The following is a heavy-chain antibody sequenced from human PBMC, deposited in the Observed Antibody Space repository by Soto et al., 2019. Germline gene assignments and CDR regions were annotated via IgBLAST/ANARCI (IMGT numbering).Heavy chain of an antibody. CDR3: AKSPRGEMATD. J-gene: IGHJ4*02. D-gene: IGHD5-12*01. Sequence: QVQLVQSGPEVKKPGASVKVSCKASGYTFINYAITWVRQAPGQGLEWMGRINTYNGNKNYAENLQGRATWTTVTSTYTAYMEVRSLRSDDTAVYYCAKSPRGEMATDWGQGTLVTVSS. CDR1: GYTFINYA. CDR2: INTYNGNK. V-gene: IGHV1-18*01.